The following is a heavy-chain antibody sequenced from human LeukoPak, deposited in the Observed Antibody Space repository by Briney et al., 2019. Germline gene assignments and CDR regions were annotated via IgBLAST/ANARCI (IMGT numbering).Heavy chain of an antibody. J-gene: IGHJ6*03. V-gene: IGHV4-59*01. CDR3: AGEKGVLYYYYMDV. CDR2: VYYSGST. Sequence: SETLSLTCTVSGGSISSYYWSWIRQPPGKGLEWMGYVYYSGSTNYNPSLKSRVTISVDTSKNQFSLKLSSVTAADTAVYYCAGEKGVLYYYYMDVWGKGTTVTVSS. CDR1: GGSISSYY.